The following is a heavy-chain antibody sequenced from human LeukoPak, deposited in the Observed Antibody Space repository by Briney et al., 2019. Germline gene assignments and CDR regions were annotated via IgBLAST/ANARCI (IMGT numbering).Heavy chain of an antibody. J-gene: IGHJ4*02. CDR1: GFPFSSYW. Sequence: GGSLRLSCAASGFPFSSYWMTWVRQAPGKGLEWVANIKQDGSKKSYVDSVKGQFTISRDNAKNSLYLQMNSLRAEDTAIYYCTRVGYIDEGIDYWGQGTLVTVSS. CDR3: TRVGYIDEGIDY. D-gene: IGHD5-24*01. V-gene: IGHV3-7*04. CDR2: IKQDGSKK.